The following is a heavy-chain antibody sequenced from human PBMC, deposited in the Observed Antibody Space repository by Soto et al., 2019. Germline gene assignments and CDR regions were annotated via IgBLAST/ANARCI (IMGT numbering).Heavy chain of an antibody. CDR3: ARGSSAWAPKDY. J-gene: IGHJ4*02. CDR1: GGSFSGYY. Sequence: SETLSLTCAVYGGSFSGYYWSWIRQPPGKGLEWIGEINHSGSTNYNPSLKSRVTISVDTSKNQFSLKLSSVTAADTAVYYCARGSSAWAPKDYWGQGTLVTVSS. D-gene: IGHD6-6*01. V-gene: IGHV4-34*01. CDR2: INHSGST.